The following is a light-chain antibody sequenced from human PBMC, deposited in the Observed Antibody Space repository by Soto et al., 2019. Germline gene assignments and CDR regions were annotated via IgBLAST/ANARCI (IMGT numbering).Light chain of an antibody. CDR2: DSS. Sequence: EIVMTQSPATLSLSPGERPTLSCRASQSVGTYLAWYQQKPGQAPRLLIYDSSKRATDIPARFSGSGSGTDFTLTISSLEPEDFAVYYCQQRSIWPPAFGGGTKVEIK. J-gene: IGKJ4*01. V-gene: IGKV3-11*01. CDR1: QSVGTY. CDR3: QQRSIWPPA.